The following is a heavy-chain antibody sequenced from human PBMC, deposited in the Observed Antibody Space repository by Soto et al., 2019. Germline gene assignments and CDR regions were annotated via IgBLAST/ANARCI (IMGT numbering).Heavy chain of an antibody. V-gene: IGHV1-18*01. CDR3: SREGVAIATHYAFDI. Sequence: ASVKVSCKGSGYPFTTYGISWVRQAPGQWLEWMGWISAYNGKTQYAKKPQGRVTMTTDTSSSTAFMDLRGLTSADTAVYYCSREGVAIATHYAFDISG. D-gene: IGHD1-26*01. J-gene: IGHJ3*02. CDR2: ISAYNGKT. CDR1: GYPFTTYG.